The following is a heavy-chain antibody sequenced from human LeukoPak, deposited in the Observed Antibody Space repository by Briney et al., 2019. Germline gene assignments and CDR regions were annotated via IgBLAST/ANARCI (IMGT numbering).Heavy chain of an antibody. Sequence: SAKVSCKASGGTFSSYAISWVRQAPGQGLEWMGGIIPIFGTANYAQKFQGRVTITADESTSTAYMELSSLRSEDTAVYYCASARPYYDILTGYYNWGQGTLVTVSS. D-gene: IGHD3-9*01. CDR2: IIPIFGTA. J-gene: IGHJ4*02. V-gene: IGHV1-69*13. CDR1: GGTFSSYA. CDR3: ASARPYYDILTGYYN.